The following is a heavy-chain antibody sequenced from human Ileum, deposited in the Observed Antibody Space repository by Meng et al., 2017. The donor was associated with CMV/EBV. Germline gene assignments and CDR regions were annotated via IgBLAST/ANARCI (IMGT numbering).Heavy chain of an antibody. CDR3: ARRAQAMVKGGAHDY. CDR1: GFTFSSYS. CDR2: ISSSSSYI. Sequence: GESLKISCAASGFTFSSYSMNWVRQAPGKGLEWVSSISSSSSYIYYADSVKGRFTTSRDNAKNSLYLQMNSLRAEDTAVYYCARRAQAMVKGGAHDYWGQGTLVTVSS. D-gene: IGHD5-18*01. V-gene: IGHV3-21*01. J-gene: IGHJ4*02.